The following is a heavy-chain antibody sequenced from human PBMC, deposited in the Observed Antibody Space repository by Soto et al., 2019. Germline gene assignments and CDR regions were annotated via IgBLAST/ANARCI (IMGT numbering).Heavy chain of an antibody. CDR2: IDDGGSA. J-gene: IGHJ6*02. Sequence: PGGSLRLSCAASGFTVSGKYMSWVRQAPGKGLEWVSIIDDGGSAYYADSVKGRFTVSRDNSKNTLYLQMSSLRAEDTAVYYCARATLANYCMDVWGQGTTVTVSS. CDR3: ARATLANYCMDV. D-gene: IGHD5-12*01. CDR1: GFTVSGKY. V-gene: IGHV3-66*01.